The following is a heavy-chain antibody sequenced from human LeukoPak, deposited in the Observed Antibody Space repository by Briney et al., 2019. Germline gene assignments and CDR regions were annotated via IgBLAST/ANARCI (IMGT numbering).Heavy chain of an antibody. CDR1: GFTFRSYS. CDR2: IGGSSTFI. J-gene: IGHJ4*02. V-gene: IGHV3-21*01. CDR3: AREAEEAFDY. Sequence: GGSLRLSCAASGFTFRSYSMNWVRQAPGKGLEWVSSIGGSSTFIYYADSVKGRFTISRDNAKNSLYLQMNRLRAEDTAVYFCAREAEEAFDYWGQGTLVTVSS.